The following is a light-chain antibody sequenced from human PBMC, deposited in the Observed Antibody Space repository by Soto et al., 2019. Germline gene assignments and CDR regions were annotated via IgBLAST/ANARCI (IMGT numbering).Light chain of an antibody. Sequence: EIVLTQSPATLSLSPGERATLSCRASQSISSNLAWYQQKPGQAPRLLMFRTSSRATGIPARFSGSGSGTDFTLTISSLEPEDFAVYYCQQRSSFGQGTRLEIK. V-gene: IGKV3-11*01. J-gene: IGKJ5*01. CDR1: QSISSN. CDR3: QQRSS. CDR2: RTS.